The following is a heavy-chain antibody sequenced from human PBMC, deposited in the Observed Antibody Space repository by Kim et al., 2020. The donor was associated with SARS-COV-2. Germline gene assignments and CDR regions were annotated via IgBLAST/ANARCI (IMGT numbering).Heavy chain of an antibody. D-gene: IGHD2-2*02. CDR2: IIPILGIA. V-gene: IGHV1-69*04. J-gene: IGHJ4*02. Sequence: SSVKVSCKASGGTFSSYAISWVRQAPGQGLEWMGRIIPILGIANYAQTFKGRVTITADKSTSTAYMELSSLRYEDTAVYSCAREDILPATAIPGFLDYWGEGTLVTASS. CDR3: AREDILPATAIPGFLDY. CDR1: GGTFSSYA.